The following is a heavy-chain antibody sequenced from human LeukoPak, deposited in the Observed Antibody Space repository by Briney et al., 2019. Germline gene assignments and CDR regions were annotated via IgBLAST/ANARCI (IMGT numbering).Heavy chain of an antibody. Sequence: SQTLSLTCTVSGGSISSGSYYWSWIRQPAGKGLEWIGRIYTSGSTNYNPSLKSRVTISVDTSKNQFSLKLSSVTAADTAVYYCARDWYVDTAMAPYNWFDPWGQGTLVTVSS. J-gene: IGHJ5*02. CDR1: GGSISSGSYY. D-gene: IGHD5-18*01. CDR3: ARDWYVDTAMAPYNWFDP. CDR2: IYTSGST. V-gene: IGHV4-61*02.